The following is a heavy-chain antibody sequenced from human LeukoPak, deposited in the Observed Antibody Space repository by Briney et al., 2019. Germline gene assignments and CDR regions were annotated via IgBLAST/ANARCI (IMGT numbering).Heavy chain of an antibody. Sequence: GGSLRLSCAASGFTFSNYGMQGVRQAPGKGLEGVAVISYDGGATYSADSVKGRFTISRDNSKNTLYLQMNSLRAEDTALYYCAKEKDPYSSRCLDSWGQGTLVTVSS. CDR2: ISYDGGAT. D-gene: IGHD6-13*01. CDR1: GFTFSNYG. CDR3: AKEKDPYSSRCLDS. V-gene: IGHV3-30*18. J-gene: IGHJ4*02.